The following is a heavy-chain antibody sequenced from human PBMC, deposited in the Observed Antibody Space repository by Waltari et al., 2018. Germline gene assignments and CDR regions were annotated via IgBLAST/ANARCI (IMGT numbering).Heavy chain of an antibody. J-gene: IGHJ4*02. D-gene: IGHD2-15*01. CDR1: GYTLTDLS. CDR3: ATAPLGYCSGGSCYVDDY. Sequence: QVQLVQSGAEVKKPGASVKVSCTVSGYTLTDLSMQWLLQAPGKRLEWMGGFDPEDGETIYAQKFQGRVTMTEDTSTDTAYMELSSLRSEDTAVYYCATAPLGYCSGGSCYVDDYWGQGTLVTVSS. CDR2: FDPEDGET. V-gene: IGHV1-24*01.